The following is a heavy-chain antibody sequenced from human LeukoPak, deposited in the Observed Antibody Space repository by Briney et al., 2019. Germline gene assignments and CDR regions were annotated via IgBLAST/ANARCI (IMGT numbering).Heavy chain of an antibody. CDR3: AKDQSIEKWLSFHY. V-gene: IGHV3-23*01. Sequence: GGSLRLSCGASGFIFSKYAMSWVRQAPGKGLEWVSAISGSGVYTYYADSVRGRFTISRDNSENMIYLQMNSLRVEDTAVYYCAKDQSIEKWLSFHYWGQGTLVTVSS. CDR1: GFIFSKYA. J-gene: IGHJ4*02. CDR2: ISGSGVYT. D-gene: IGHD3-22*01.